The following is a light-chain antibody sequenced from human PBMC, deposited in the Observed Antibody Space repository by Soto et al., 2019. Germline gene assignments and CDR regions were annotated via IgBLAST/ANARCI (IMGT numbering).Light chain of an antibody. Sequence: DIQMTQAPSSPSASVGDRVTITCRASQPIDTSLNWYQQKPGNAPRLLIYAASSLQSGVPLRFSGSGSGTDFTLTISSLQPEDFATYYCQQSYSSPFTFCPGTTVDIK. CDR3: QQSYSSPFT. CDR2: AAS. CDR1: QPIDTS. V-gene: IGKV1-39*01. J-gene: IGKJ3*01.